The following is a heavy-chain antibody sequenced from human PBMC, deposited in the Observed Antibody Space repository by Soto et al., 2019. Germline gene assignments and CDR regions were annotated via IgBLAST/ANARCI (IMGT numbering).Heavy chain of an antibody. Sequence: GGSLRLSCAASGFTFSSYGMHWVRQAPGKGLEWVAVISYDGSNKYYADSVKGRFTISRDNSKNTLYLQMNSLRAEDTAVYYCANWDAFDIWGQGTMVTVSS. CDR3: ANWDAFDI. CDR2: ISYDGSNK. CDR1: GFTFSSYG. J-gene: IGHJ3*02. V-gene: IGHV3-30*18.